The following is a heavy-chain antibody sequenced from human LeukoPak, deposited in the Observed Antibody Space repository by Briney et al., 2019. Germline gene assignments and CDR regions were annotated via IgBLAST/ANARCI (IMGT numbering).Heavy chain of an antibody. CDR1: GFTFNDYY. J-gene: IGHJ4*02. V-gene: IGHV3-11*05. D-gene: IGHD3-9*01. CDR3: ARAPVGDDWLLYSDY. CDR2: ISSSSSYT. Sequence: GGSLRLSCAASGFTFNDYYMRCIRQAPGKGLEWVSYISSSSSYTNYADSVKGRFTISRDNAKNSLYLQMNSLRAEDTAVYYFARAPVGDDWLLYSDYWGQGTLVTVSS.